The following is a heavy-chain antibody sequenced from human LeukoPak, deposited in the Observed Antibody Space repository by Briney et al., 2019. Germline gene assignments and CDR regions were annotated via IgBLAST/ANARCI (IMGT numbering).Heavy chain of an antibody. V-gene: IGHV3-30-3*01. CDR2: ISYDGSKK. J-gene: IGHJ4*02. CDR3: ASDSSDY. Sequence: PGGSLRLSCAVSGFTFSRYAMHWVRQAPGKGLEWVAVISYDGSKKADSVKGRFTISRDNSKNTLYLQMTSLRAEDTAVYYCASDSSDYWGQGTLVTVSS. CDR1: GFTFSRYA.